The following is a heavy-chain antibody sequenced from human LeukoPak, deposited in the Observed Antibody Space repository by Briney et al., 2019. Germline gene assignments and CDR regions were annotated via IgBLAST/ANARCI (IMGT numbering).Heavy chain of an antibody. CDR2: INPSGGST. CDR3: ARGGWAYCSSTSCYPTIDY. CDR1: GYTFTSYY. V-gene: IGHV1-46*01. Sequence: GASVKVSCKASGYTFTSYYMHWVRQASGQGLEWMGIINPSGGSTSYAQKFQGRVTMTRDMSTSTVYMELSSLRSEDTAVYYCARGGWAYCSSTSCYPTIDYWGQGTLVTVSS. J-gene: IGHJ4*02. D-gene: IGHD2-2*01.